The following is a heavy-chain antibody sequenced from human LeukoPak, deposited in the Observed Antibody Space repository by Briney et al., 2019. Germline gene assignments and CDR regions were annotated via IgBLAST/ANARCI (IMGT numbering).Heavy chain of an antibody. CDR1: GFTFSDYY. CDR2: ISSSGSTI. V-gene: IGHV3-11*01. Sequence: GGSLRLSCAASGFTFSDYYMSWIRQAPGKGLEWVSYISSSGSTIYYADSVKGRFTISRDNAKNSLYLQMNSLRAEDTAVYYCARTLDDILTGSPFDYWGQGTLVTVSS. D-gene: IGHD3-9*01. J-gene: IGHJ4*02. CDR3: ARTLDDILTGSPFDY.